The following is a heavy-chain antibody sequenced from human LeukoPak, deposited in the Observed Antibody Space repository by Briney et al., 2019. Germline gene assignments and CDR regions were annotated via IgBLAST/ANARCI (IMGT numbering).Heavy chain of an antibody. V-gene: IGHV3-7*03. J-gene: IGHJ4*02. Sequence: PGGSLRLSCAASGFTFSSYWMSWVRQAPGKGMEWVANIKQDGSEKYYVDSVKGRFTISRDNSKNTLYLQLNSLRDEDTAVYYCAKDRGLQGATVFDYWGQGTLVTVSS. CDR2: IKQDGSEK. D-gene: IGHD1-26*01. CDR1: GFTFSSYW. CDR3: AKDRGLQGATVFDY.